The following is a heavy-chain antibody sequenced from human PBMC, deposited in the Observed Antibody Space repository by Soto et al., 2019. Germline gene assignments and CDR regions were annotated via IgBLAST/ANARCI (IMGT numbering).Heavy chain of an antibody. Sequence: GASVKVSCKASGYTFTSYDISWVRQATGQGLEWMGWMNPNSGNTGYAQKFQGRVTMTRNTSISTAYMELSSLRSEDTAVYYCARVDYYDSSGYYYVFDYWGQGTLVTVSS. J-gene: IGHJ4*02. D-gene: IGHD3-22*01. V-gene: IGHV1-8*01. CDR1: GYTFTSYD. CDR3: ARVDYYDSSGYYYVFDY. CDR2: MNPNSGNT.